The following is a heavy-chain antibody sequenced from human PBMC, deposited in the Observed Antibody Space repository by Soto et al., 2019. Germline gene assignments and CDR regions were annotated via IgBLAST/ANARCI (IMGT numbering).Heavy chain of an antibody. Sequence: ASLNVACKASGYAFTSYYMHWVRQAPGQGLEWMGIINPSGGSTSYAQKFQGRVTMTRDTSTSTVYMELSSLRSEDTVVYYCARDPSGTYYDFWSGYATGGMDVWGQGTTVTVSS. CDR1: GYAFTSYY. V-gene: IGHV1-46*01. J-gene: IGHJ6*02. CDR3: ARDPSGTYYDFWSGYATGGMDV. D-gene: IGHD3-3*01. CDR2: INPSGGST.